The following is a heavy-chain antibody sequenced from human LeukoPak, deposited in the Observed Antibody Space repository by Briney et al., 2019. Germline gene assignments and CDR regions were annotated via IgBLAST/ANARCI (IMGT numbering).Heavy chain of an antibody. CDR2: INTDGSST. CDR1: GFTFSSYW. J-gene: IGHJ4*02. D-gene: IGHD5-18*01. CDR3: ARVVTAIALDC. V-gene: IGHV3-74*01. Sequence: GGSLRLSCAASGFTFSSYWMHWVRQAPGKGLMWVSRINTDGSSTSYADSVKGRFTISRDNAKNTLYLQMNSLRAEDTAVYYCARVVTAIALDCRGQGTLVTVSS.